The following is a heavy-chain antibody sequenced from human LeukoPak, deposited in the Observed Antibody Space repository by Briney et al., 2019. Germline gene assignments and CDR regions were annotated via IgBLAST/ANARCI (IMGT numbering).Heavy chain of an antibody. J-gene: IGHJ4*02. V-gene: IGHV3-7*04. CDR1: GFTFSDYW. CDR3: ARGGGESDY. Sequence: GGSLRLSCAASGFTFSDYWMSWVRQAPGKGLEWVASIKKAGSEKYYVDPVKGRFTVSRDNAKTSLYLQMNSLRAEDTAVYYCARGGGESDYWGQGTLVTVSS. CDR2: IKKAGSEK. D-gene: IGHD3-16*01.